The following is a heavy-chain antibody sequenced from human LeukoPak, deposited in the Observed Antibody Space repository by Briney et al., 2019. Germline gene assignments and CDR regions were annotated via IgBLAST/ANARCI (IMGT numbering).Heavy chain of an antibody. V-gene: IGHV3-30-3*01. J-gene: IGHJ4*02. CDR3: ARDLDY. CDR1: AFTFSSYA. CDR2: ISYDGSNK. Sequence: PGGSLRLSCAASAFTFSSYAMHWVRQAPGKGLEWVAVISYDGSNKYYADSVKGRFTISRDNSKNTLYLQMNSLRAEDTAVYYCARDLDYWGQGTLVTVSS.